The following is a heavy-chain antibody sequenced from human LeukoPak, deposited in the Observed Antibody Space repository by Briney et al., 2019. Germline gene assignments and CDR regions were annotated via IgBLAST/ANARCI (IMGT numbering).Heavy chain of an antibody. J-gene: IGHJ3*02. Sequence: SKTLSLTCTVSGGSISTYYWGWVRQPPGKALEWIGNIFYSGSTYYSPSLKSRVTISLDTSRNQFSLKLNSVTAADTAVYYCAKSNGYGLIDIWGQGTMVTVSS. V-gene: IGHV4-59*12. D-gene: IGHD3-22*01. CDR3: AKSNGYGLIDI. CDR2: IFYSGST. CDR1: GGSISTYY.